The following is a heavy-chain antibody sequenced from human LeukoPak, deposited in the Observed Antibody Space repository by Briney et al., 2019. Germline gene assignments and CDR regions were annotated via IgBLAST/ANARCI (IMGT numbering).Heavy chain of an antibody. CDR3: AKGGKWDVTPFDY. CDR2: ISGGGGST. D-gene: IGHD1-26*01. J-gene: IGHJ4*02. V-gene: IGHV3-23*01. Sequence: GGSLRLSCAASGLTFTSYSMNWVRQAPGKGLEWVSTISGGGGSTYYADSVKGRFTISRDNSKNTLYLQVNSLRAEDTAVYYCAKGGKWDVTPFDYWGQGTLVTVPS. CDR1: GLTFTSYS.